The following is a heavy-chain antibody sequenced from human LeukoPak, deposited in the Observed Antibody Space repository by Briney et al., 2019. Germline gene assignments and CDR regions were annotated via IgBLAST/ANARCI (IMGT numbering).Heavy chain of an antibody. Sequence: SVKVSCKASGGTFSSYAISWVRQAPGQGLEWMGRIIPIFGTANYAQKFQGGVTITTDESTSTAYMELSSLRSEDTAVYYCARGGDILTGYTFDYWGQGTLVTVSS. CDR3: ARGGDILTGYTFDY. CDR1: GGTFSSYA. D-gene: IGHD3-9*01. J-gene: IGHJ4*02. CDR2: IIPIFGTA. V-gene: IGHV1-69*05.